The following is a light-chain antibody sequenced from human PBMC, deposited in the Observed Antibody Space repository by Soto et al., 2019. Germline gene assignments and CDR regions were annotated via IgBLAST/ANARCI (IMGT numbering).Light chain of an antibody. CDR3: RQYFNWPRT. V-gene: IGKV3-15*01. CDR1: QSVSSN. J-gene: IGKJ1*01. Sequence: EIVMTQSPATLSLSPGATANFSCRASQSVSSNLAWYQQKPGQAPRLLIYGASTRASGIPASFSGSGSGTEFTLTISSLQSKDFAVYYCRQYFNWPRTFGQGTKVDIK. CDR2: GAS.